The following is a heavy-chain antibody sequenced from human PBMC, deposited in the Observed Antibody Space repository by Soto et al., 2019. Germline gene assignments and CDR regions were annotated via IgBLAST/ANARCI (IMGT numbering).Heavy chain of an antibody. D-gene: IGHD3-22*01. V-gene: IGHV4-28*01. CDR3: ARSERDGYYDPRGAFDI. CDR1: GYSISSSNW. Sequence: SSETLSLTCAVSGYSISSSNWWGWIRQPPGKGLEWIGYIYYSGSTYYNPSLKSRVTMSVDTSKNQFSLKLSSVTAVDTAVYYCARSERDGYYDPRGAFDIWGQGTMVTVSS. CDR2: IYYSGST. J-gene: IGHJ3*02.